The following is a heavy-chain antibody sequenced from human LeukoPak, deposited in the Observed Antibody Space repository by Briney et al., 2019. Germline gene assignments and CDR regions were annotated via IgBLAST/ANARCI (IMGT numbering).Heavy chain of an antibody. J-gene: IGHJ4*02. CDR3: ARVSVGYCSSTSCAPDY. CDR1: GYTFINYD. V-gene: IGHV1-18*01. D-gene: IGHD2-2*01. CDR2: ISGYNGNT. Sequence: ASVKVSCKASGYTFINYDIGWVRQAPGQGLEWMGWISGYNGNTNYAQKLQGRVTMTRNTSISTAYMELSSLRSEDTAVYYCARVSVGYCSSTSCAPDYWGQGTLVTISS.